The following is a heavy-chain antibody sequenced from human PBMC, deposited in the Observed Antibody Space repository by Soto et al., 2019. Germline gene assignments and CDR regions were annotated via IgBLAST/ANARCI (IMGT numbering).Heavy chain of an antibody. J-gene: IGHJ4*02. CDR2: IYYSGST. CDR3: ARHWRYNFWSAYYTDQFDY. CDR1: GGSISSSTFY. V-gene: IGHV4-39*01. D-gene: IGHD3-3*01. Sequence: SETLSLTCTVSGGSISSSTFYWGWIRQPPGKGLEWIGSIYYSGSTYYNPSLKSRVSISVDTSKNQFSLKLSSVTAADTAVYYCARHWRYNFWSAYYTDQFDYWGQGTLVT.